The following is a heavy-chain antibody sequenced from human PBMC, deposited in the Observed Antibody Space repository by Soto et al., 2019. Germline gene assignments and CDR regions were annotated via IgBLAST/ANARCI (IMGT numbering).Heavy chain of an antibody. D-gene: IGHD3-10*01. CDR1: GIRFGSRA. J-gene: IGHJ4*02. CDR3: ATGSTDSYPGSRIFDF. CDR2: ITDNGGDT. V-gene: IGHV3-23*01. Sequence: GDLRFSSVGAGIRFGSRAMSWVRQAPGEGLEWVSTITDNGGDTKSADSVRGRFTISRDNSKNTLYLQMSSPRAEDSAVYYCATGSTDSYPGSRIFDFWGRGTLVTVYS.